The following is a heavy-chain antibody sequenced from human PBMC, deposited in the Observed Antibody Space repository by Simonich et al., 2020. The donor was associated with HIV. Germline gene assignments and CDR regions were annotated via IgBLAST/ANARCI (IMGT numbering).Heavy chain of an antibody. CDR2: VSPNSGGT. V-gene: IGHV1-2*06. D-gene: IGHD1-26*01. CDR3: ATHGPGSYSSALDI. Sequence: QVQLVQSGAEVKKPGASVKVSCKASGYTFTDYNIHWVRQAPGQGREGMGRVSPNSGGTDDPQKFQGRVTMTRDKSITTAYMELSRLRSDDTAFYYCATHGPGSYSSALDIWGQGTMVTVSS. CDR1: GYTFTDYN. J-gene: IGHJ3*02.